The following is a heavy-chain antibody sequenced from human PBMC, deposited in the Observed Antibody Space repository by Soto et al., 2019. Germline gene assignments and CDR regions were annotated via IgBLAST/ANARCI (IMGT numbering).Heavy chain of an antibody. Sequence: VGSLRLSCAASGFTFSSYAMSWVRQAPGKGLEWVSAISGSGGSTYYADSVKGRFTISRDNSKNTLYLQMNSLRAEDTAVYYCAKDRVLRWSKPYDAFDIWGQGTMVTVSS. CDR3: AKDRVLRWSKPYDAFDI. V-gene: IGHV3-23*01. J-gene: IGHJ3*02. CDR1: GFTFSSYA. CDR2: ISGSGGST. D-gene: IGHD4-17*01.